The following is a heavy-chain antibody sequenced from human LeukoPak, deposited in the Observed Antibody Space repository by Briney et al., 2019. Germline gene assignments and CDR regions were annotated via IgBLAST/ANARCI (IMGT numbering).Heavy chain of an antibody. Sequence: SETLSLTCTVSGYSISSGYYWGWIRQPPGKGLEWIGSIYHSGSTYYNPSLKSRVTISVDTSKNQFSLKLSSVTAADTAVYYCARGSPGVNWFDPWGQGTLVTV. J-gene: IGHJ5*02. CDR3: ARGSPGVNWFDP. V-gene: IGHV4-38-2*02. D-gene: IGHD3-10*01. CDR2: IYHSGST. CDR1: GYSISSGYY.